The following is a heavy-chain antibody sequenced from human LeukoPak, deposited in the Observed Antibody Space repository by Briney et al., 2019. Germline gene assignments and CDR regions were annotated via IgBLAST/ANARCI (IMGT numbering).Heavy chain of an antibody. CDR3: ATADGYTSA. D-gene: IGHD5-24*01. CDR1: GGSVSSYY. CDR2: IYVSGTT. V-gene: IGHV4-4*07. Sequence: TSETLSLTCTISGGSVSSYYWSWVRQPAGKGLEWIGRIYVSGTTKYNPSLKSRVTMSVDTSKRQFSLKSSSVTAADTAIYYCATADGYTSAWGQGTLVTVSS. J-gene: IGHJ5*02.